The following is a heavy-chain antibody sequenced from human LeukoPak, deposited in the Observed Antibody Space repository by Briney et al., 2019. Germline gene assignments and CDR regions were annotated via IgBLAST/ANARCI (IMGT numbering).Heavy chain of an antibody. J-gene: IGHJ4*02. V-gene: IGHV4-34*01. Sequence: PSETLSLTCAVYGGSFSGYYWSWIRQPPGKGLEWIGEINHSGSTNYNPSLKSRVTISVDTSKNQFSLKLSSVTAADTAVYYCAGGAAAAAAAGGLAYWGRGPLVTVSS. CDR2: INHSGST. D-gene: IGHD2-2*01. CDR3: AGGAAAAAAAGGLAY. CDR1: GGSFSGYY.